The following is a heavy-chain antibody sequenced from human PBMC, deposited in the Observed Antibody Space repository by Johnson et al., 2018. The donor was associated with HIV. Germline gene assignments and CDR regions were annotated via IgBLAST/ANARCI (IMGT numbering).Heavy chain of an antibody. J-gene: IGHJ3*02. CDR1: RFSFSNFA. V-gene: IGHV3-30*04. Sequence: QVQLVESGGGVVQPGRSLRLSCAASRFSFSNFAMHWVRQAPGKGLEWVAAISYDGRNKFYADPVKGRFTISRDNYKNTLYLQMNSLRPDDTAVYYCARGLIADYGSYGVAFASESQGKMVAVSS. CDR2: ISYDGRNK. D-gene: IGHD4-11*01. CDR3: ARGLIADYGSYGVAFAS.